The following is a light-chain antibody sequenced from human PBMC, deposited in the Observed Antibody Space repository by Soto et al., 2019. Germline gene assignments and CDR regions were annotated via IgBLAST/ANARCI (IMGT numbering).Light chain of an antibody. V-gene: IGKV1-5*03. CDR3: QQYNDHWT. Sequence: DIQMTQSPSTLSASVGDRVTITCRASQSISSWLAWYQQKPGQAPKLLIYKASTLQSGVPSRFSGSGSGTEFTLAISSLQPDDSATYYCQQYNDHWTFCSGTNVDIK. CDR1: QSISSW. CDR2: KAS. J-gene: IGKJ1*01.